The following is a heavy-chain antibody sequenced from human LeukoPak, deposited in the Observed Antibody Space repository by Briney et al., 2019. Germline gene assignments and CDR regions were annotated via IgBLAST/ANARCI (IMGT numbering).Heavy chain of an antibody. D-gene: IGHD2-2*01. CDR1: GYTFTGYY. V-gene: IGHV1-2*02. J-gene: IGHJ6*02. CDR3: ARATSLVLPAADHYYYGLAV. Sequence: GASVKVSCTASGYTFTGYYMHWVRQAPGQGLEWMGWINPNSGGTNYAQKFQGRVTMTRDTSISTAYMELSRLRSDDTAVYYCARATSLVLPAADHYYYGLAVWGQGTTVTVSS. CDR2: INPNSGGT.